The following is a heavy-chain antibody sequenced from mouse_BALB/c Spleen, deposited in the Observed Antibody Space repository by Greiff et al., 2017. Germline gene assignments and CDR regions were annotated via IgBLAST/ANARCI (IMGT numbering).Heavy chain of an antibody. V-gene: IGHV5-17*02. Sequence: EVKLMESGGGLVQPGGSRKLSCAASGFTFSSFGMHWVRQAPEKGLEWVAYISSGSSTIYYADTVKGRFTISRDNPKNTLFLQMTSLRSEDTAMYYCARSRNYGYGDYWGQGTTLTVSS. CDR2: ISSGSSTI. D-gene: IGHD1-2*01. J-gene: IGHJ2*01. CDR1: GFTFSSFG. CDR3: ARSRNYGYGDY.